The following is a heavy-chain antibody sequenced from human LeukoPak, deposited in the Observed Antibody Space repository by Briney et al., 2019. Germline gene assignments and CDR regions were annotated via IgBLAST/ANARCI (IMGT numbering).Heavy chain of an antibody. J-gene: IGHJ1*01. CDR2: ISSSGSTM. D-gene: IGHD3-22*01. CDR3: ARAPYYYDSSGYFQH. Sequence: PGGSLRLSCAASGFTFSSYEMNWVRQAPGKGLEWVSYISSSGSTMYYADSVKGRFTISRDNAKNSLYLQLNSLRAADTAVYYCARAPYYYDSSGYFQHWGQGTLVTVSS. CDR1: GFTFSSYE. V-gene: IGHV3-48*03.